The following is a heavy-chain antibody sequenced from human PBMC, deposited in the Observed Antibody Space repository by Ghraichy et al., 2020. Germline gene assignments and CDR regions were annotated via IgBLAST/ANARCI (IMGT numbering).Heavy chain of an antibody. D-gene: IGHD3-10*01. CDR2: IKPDESER. CDR3: ATFRRGTLDY. CDR1: GLNFPYYW. J-gene: IGHJ4*02. Sequence: GESLNISCSASGLNFPYYWMTWIRQAPGKGLEWVANIKPDESERYYLDSVRGRFTSSRDNVKNSLYLQMNSLRPEDTAVYYCATFRRGTLDYWGQGTLVTVSS. V-gene: IGHV3-7*02.